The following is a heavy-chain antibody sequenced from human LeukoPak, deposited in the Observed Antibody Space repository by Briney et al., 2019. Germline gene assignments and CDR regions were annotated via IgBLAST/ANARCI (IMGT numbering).Heavy chain of an antibody. V-gene: IGHV1-69*04. D-gene: IGHD6-6*01. Sequence: ASVKVSCKASGGTFSSYAISWVRQAPGQGLEWMGRIIPILGIANYAQKFQGRVTITADKSTSTAYMELSSLRSEDTAVYYCARKGPYSSSLFDYWGQGTLVTVSS. CDR1: GGTFSSYA. J-gene: IGHJ4*02. CDR3: ARKGPYSSSLFDY. CDR2: IIPILGIA.